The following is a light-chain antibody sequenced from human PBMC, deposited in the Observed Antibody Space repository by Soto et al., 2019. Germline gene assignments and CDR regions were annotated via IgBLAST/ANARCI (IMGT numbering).Light chain of an antibody. J-gene: IGLJ2*01. CDR1: NSDIGGYNY. V-gene: IGLV2-14*01. Sequence: QSALTQPASVSGSPGQSITISCTGTNSDIGGYNYVSWYRHHPGKAPKLMIYGVTNRPSGVSNRFSGSKSGNTASLTISGLQDEDEADYYCSSYTSSSTFVVFGGGTKLTVL. CDR2: GVT. CDR3: SSYTSSSTFVV.